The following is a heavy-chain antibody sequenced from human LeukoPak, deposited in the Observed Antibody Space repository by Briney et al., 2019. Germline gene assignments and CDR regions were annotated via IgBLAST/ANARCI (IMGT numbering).Heavy chain of an antibody. J-gene: IGHJ4*02. Sequence: TSETLSLTCTVSGGSISSSSYYWSWIRQPPGKGLEWIGYIYYSGSTNYNPSLKSRVTISVDTSKNQFSLKLSSVTAADTAVYYCAREVDTGVDYWGQGTLVTVSS. CDR3: AREVDTGVDY. D-gene: IGHD5-18*01. CDR2: IYYSGST. V-gene: IGHV4-61*01. CDR1: GGSISSSSYY.